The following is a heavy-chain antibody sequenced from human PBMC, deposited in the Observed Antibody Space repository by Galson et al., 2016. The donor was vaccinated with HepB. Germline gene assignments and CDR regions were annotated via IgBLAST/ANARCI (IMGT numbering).Heavy chain of an antibody. CDR1: GFSFKNTG. V-gene: IGHV3-23*01. J-gene: IGHJ4*02. Sequence: SLRLSCAASGFSFKNTGMNWVRQTPGKGLEWVSATTASGDSTYYRDSVKGRFSISRDNSKNTLYLQMNGLRVEDTAVYYCATRDCTGGTCYLDYWGQGSLVTVSS. CDR2: TTASGDST. D-gene: IGHD2-8*02. CDR3: ATRDCTGGTCYLDY.